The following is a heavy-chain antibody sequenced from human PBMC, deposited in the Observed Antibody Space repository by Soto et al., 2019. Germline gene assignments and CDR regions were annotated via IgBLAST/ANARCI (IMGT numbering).Heavy chain of an antibody. CDR1: GGTFSSYA. CDR2: IIPIFGTA. D-gene: IGHD3-22*01. CDR3: AIGAPLKSYYYDSSGYYPFDY. J-gene: IGHJ4*02. V-gene: IGHV1-69*13. Sequence: SVKVSCKASGGTFSSYAISWVRQAPGQGLEWMGGIIPIFGTANYAQKFQGRVTITADESTSTAYMELSSLRSEDTAVYYCAIGAPLKSYYYDSSGYYPFDYWGQGTLVTVSS.